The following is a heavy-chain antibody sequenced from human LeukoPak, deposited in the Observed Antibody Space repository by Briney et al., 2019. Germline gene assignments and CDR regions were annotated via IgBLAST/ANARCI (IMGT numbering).Heavy chain of an antibody. CDR3: ATYYDSSGRIDY. CDR2: INHSGST. Sequence: SETLSLTCAVYGGSFSGYYWSWIRQPPGKGLEWIGEINHSGSTSYNPSLKSRVTISVDTSKNQFSLKLSSVTAADTAVYYCATYYDSSGRIDYWGQGTRVTVSS. D-gene: IGHD3-22*01. V-gene: IGHV4-34*01. CDR1: GGSFSGYY. J-gene: IGHJ4*02.